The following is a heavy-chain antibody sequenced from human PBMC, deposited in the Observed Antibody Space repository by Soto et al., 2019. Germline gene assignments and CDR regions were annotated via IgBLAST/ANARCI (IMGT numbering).Heavy chain of an antibody. CDR2: IYYSGST. Sequence: SETLSLTCTVSGGSISDYSWNWIRQPPGKGLEWIGYIYYSGSTNYNPSLKSRVTISVDTSKNQFSLKLSSVTAADTAVYYCARLYYYDSSAPYDAFDIWGQGTMVTVSS. V-gene: IGHV4-59*01. CDR1: GGSISDYS. CDR3: ARLYYYDSSAPYDAFDI. D-gene: IGHD3-22*01. J-gene: IGHJ3*02.